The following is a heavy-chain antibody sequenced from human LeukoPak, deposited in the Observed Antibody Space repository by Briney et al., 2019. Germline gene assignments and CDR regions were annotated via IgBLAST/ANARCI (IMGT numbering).Heavy chain of an antibody. J-gene: IGHJ6*02. Sequence: PGRSLRLSCADSGFTFSSYAMHWVRQAPGKGLEWVAVISYDGSNKYYADSVKGRFTISRDNSKNTLYLQMNSLRAEDTAVYYCASGSGYKWYDYYGMDVWGQRTTVTVSS. V-gene: IGHV3-30*04. CDR1: GFTFSSYA. CDR3: ASGSGYKWYDYYGMDV. CDR2: ISYDGSNK. D-gene: IGHD6-25*01.